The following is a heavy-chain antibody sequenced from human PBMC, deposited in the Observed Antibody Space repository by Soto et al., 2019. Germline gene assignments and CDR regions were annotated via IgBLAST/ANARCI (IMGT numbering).Heavy chain of an antibody. V-gene: IGHV3-30*03. CDR3: AEGRGDYYDSSGYSSALDY. D-gene: IGHD3-22*01. Sequence: GGSLRLSCAASGFTFSSYGMHWVRQAPGKGLEWVAVISYDGSNKYYADSVKGRFTISRDNSKNTLYLQMNSLRAEDTAVYYCAEGRGDYYDSSGYSSALDYWGQGTLVTVSS. CDR2: ISYDGSNK. J-gene: IGHJ4*02. CDR1: GFTFSSYG.